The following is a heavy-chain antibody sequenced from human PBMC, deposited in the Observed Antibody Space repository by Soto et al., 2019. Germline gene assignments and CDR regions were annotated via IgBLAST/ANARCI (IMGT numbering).Heavy chain of an antibody. Sequence: GGSLRLSCAASGFTFSSYGMHWVRQAPGKGLEWVAVISYDGSNKYYADSVKGRFTISRDNSKNTLYLQMNSLRAEDTAVYYCAKDTGGITMVRGVIRATLDVWGQGTTVTVSS. D-gene: IGHD3-10*01. CDR3: AKDTGGITMVRGVIRATLDV. V-gene: IGHV3-30*18. J-gene: IGHJ6*02. CDR1: GFTFSSYG. CDR2: ISYDGSNK.